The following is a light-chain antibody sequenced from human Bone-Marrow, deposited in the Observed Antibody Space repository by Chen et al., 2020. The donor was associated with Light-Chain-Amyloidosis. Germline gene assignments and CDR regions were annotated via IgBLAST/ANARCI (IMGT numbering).Light chain of an antibody. CDR1: QGISSW. CDR3: QQSNSVSFT. V-gene: IGKV1-12*01. J-gene: IGKJ3*01. Sequence: DIQMTQSPSSVSASVGDGDTIASRARQGISSWLAWYQQKPGKAPKLLIYAASSLQSGVPSRFSASESGTEFTRTVSNLQTEDFATDYCQQSNSVSFTYCPGTKVD. CDR2: AAS.